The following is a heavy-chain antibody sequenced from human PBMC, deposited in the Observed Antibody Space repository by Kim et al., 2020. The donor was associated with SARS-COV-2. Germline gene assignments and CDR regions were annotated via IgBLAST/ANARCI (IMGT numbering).Heavy chain of an antibody. CDR2: ISSDGSYI. Sequence: GGSLRLSCAASGFTFSSYWMNWVRQAPGKGLVWVSRISSDGSYITYADSVKGRFTISRDNAKSTLYLQMNSLRAEDTAVYYCARALSGTNCYDYWGQGTL. CDR1: GFTFSSYW. CDR3: ARALSGTNCYDY. D-gene: IGHD2-8*01. J-gene: IGHJ4*02. V-gene: IGHV3-74*01.